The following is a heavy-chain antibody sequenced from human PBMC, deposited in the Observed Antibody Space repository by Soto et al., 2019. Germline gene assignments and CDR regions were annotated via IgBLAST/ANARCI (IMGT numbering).Heavy chain of an antibody. CDR2: LSGSGGST. CDR3: AKDTVPVATPWFDP. D-gene: IGHD2-2*01. CDR1: GFTFSSYA. Sequence: GXSLRLSCVASGFTFSSYALSWFRQAPVKGLEWVSTLSGSGGSTYYADSVKGRFTISRDNSKNTLYLQMNSLRAEDTAVYYCAKDTVPVATPWFDPWGQGTLVTVSS. V-gene: IGHV3-23*01. J-gene: IGHJ5*02.